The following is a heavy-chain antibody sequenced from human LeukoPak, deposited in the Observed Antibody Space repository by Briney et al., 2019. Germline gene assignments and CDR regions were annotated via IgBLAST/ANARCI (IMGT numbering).Heavy chain of an antibody. D-gene: IGHD6-19*01. J-gene: IGHJ4*02. V-gene: IGHV3-7*01. Sequence: GGSMRLSCAAYGFTFSRHSMSWVRQAPGKGLEWVANIKQEGSEKYYVDSVKGRFTISRDNAKNSLYLQMNSLRAEDTAVYYCARGKVAGNWGQGTLVTVSS. CDR3: ARGKVAGN. CDR2: IKQEGSEK. CDR1: GFTFSRHS.